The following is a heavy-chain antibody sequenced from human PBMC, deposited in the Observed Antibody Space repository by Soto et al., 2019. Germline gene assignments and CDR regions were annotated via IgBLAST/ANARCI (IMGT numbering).Heavy chain of an antibody. V-gene: IGHV4-38-2*01. D-gene: IGHD6-19*01. CDR2: IYHSGST. Sequence: SETLSLTCAVSGYSLSSGYYWGWIRQPPGKGLEWIGSIYHSGSTYYNPSLKSRVTISVDTSKNQFSLKLSSVTAADTAVYYWARRAVAGPFDYWGQGTLVTVSS. CDR3: ARRAVAGPFDY. J-gene: IGHJ4*02. CDR1: GYSLSSGYY.